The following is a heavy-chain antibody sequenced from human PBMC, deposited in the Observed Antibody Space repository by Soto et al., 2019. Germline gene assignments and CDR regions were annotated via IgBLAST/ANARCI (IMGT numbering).Heavy chain of an antibody. D-gene: IGHD3-22*01. Sequence: SXESLPLACAASGFTVSSKYISWVRQAPGKGLEWVSVIYSGGSTYYADSVKGRFTISRDNSKNTLYLQMNSLRAEDTAVYYCARDYYDSSGYYPRYGMDVWGQGTTVTVS. V-gene: IGHV3-53*01. CDR1: GFTVSSKY. CDR3: ARDYYDSSGYYPRYGMDV. J-gene: IGHJ6*02. CDR2: IYSGGST.